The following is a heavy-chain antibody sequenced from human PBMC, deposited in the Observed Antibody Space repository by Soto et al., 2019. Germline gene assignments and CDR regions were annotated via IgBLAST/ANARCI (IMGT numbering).Heavy chain of an antibody. CDR3: ARDYGNYVGWWFDP. V-gene: IGHV3-23*01. CDR1: GFTFSNYA. Sequence: GGSLRLSCAASGFTFSNYAMSWVRQAPGKGLEWVSAIGGSGGNTYYADSVKGRFTISRDNSKNTLYLQMNSLRAEDTAVYYCARDYGNYVGWWFDPWGQGTLVTVSS. D-gene: IGHD4-17*01. J-gene: IGHJ5*02. CDR2: IGGSGGNT.